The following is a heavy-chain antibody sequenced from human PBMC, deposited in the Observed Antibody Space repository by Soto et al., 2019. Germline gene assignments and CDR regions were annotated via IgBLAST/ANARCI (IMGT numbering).Heavy chain of an antibody. CDR3: ASSVSSGYGGYYFDY. D-gene: IGHD3-22*01. J-gene: IGHJ4*02. CDR2: IIPIFGTA. V-gene: IGHV1-69*06. CDR1: GGTFSSYA. Sequence: SVKVSCKASGGTFSSYAISWVRQAPGQGLEWMGGIIPIFGTADYAQKFQGRVTITADKSTSTAYMELSSLRSEDTAVYYCASSVSSGYGGYYFDYWGQGTLVTVSS.